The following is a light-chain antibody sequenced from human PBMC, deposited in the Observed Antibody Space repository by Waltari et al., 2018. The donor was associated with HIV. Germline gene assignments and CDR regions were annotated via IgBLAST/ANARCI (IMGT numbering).Light chain of an antibody. V-gene: IGLV2-23*01. CDR2: EGS. CDR1: SSDVGSYNI. J-gene: IGLJ3*02. CDR3: YSYAGTNWV. Sequence: QSALTQPASVSGSPGQSITISCTGTSSDVGSYNIVSWYQQHPGKAPKLMSYEGSKRACVLSYRFSSSSTGNTASLTFSVLQYEDDYDYYCYSYAGTNWVFGGGTKLTVL.